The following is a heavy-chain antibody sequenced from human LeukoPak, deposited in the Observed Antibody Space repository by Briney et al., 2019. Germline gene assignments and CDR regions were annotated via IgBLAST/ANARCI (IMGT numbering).Heavy chain of an antibody. D-gene: IGHD4/OR15-4a*01. CDR1: GFTFSSYA. V-gene: IGHV3-23*01. CDR2: ISGSGGST. CDR3: AKNGATSWIGGQNWFDP. J-gene: IGHJ5*02. Sequence: GGSLRLSCAASGFTFSSYAMSWVRQAPGKGLEWVSAISGSGGSTYYADSVKGRFTMSRDNSKNTLYLNMNSLRVEDTAIYYCAKNGATSWIGGQNWFDPWGQGTLVTVSS.